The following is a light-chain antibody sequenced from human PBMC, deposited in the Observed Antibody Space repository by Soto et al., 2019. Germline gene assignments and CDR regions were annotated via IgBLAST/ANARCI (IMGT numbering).Light chain of an antibody. Sequence: QSVLTQPPSVSGAPGQRVTISCTGSSSNIGAGYDVHWYQQLPGTAPKLLIYGNSNRPSGVPDRFSGSKSGTSASLAITGRLDEYVADYFSPTYDTILSALVFGGGTKVTVL. CDR2: GNS. J-gene: IGLJ3*02. CDR1: SSNIGAGYD. CDR3: PTYDTILSALV. V-gene: IGLV1-40*01.